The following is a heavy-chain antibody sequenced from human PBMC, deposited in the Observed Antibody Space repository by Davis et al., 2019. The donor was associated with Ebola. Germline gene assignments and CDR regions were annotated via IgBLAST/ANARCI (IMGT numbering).Heavy chain of an antibody. CDR3: ARGPGRYSGSGPDYYGLDV. Sequence: GESLKISCAASGFPVSDNYMKWVRQAPGKGLEWVSTIYSGGHTYYADSVKDRFTISRDNSEITLYLQMNSLRAEDTAVYYCARGPGRYSGSGPDYYGLDVWGQGTTVTVSS. CDR2: IYSGGHT. D-gene: IGHD3-10*01. CDR1: GFPVSDNY. V-gene: IGHV3-66*01. J-gene: IGHJ6*02.